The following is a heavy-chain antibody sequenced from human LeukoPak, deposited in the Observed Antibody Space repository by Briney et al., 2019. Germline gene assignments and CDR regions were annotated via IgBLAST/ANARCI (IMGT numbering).Heavy chain of an antibody. V-gene: IGHV3-48*03. D-gene: IGHD3-10*01. J-gene: IGHJ4*02. CDR2: IGRGGGDI. CDR1: GFSFSGYE. CDR3: ARVAYGAGSALFAY. Sequence: PGGSLRLSCAASGFSFSGYELNWVRQAPGKGLEWVAYIGRGGGDIFYADSVAGRFTISRDDAKNSLYLQMSSLRAEDTAVYYCARVAYGAGSALFAYWGQGTLVTVSS.